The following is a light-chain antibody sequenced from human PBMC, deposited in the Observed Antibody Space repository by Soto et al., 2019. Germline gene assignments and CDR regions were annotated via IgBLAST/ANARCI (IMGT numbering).Light chain of an antibody. Sequence: QSVLSQPPSVSGAPGHRITISCTWIISNILSNYDVHFYRHVPLTAPKLLMSFDNNRPSCVSYLFSCSKSGTSASLAITRXQAEDEDDYDCKSYDSSLNRVFGTGTKVTVL. CDR2: FDN. CDR1: ISNILSNYD. V-gene: IGLV1-40*01. J-gene: IGLJ1*01. CDR3: KSYDSSLNRV.